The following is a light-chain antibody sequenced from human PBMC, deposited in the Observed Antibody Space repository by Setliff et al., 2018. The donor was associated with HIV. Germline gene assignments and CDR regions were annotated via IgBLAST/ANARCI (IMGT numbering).Light chain of an antibody. CDR2: DVI. CDR1: SSDVGAYNF. CDR3: SSYTTSRQFV. Sequence: QSVLTQPASVSGSPGQSVTISCTGTSSDVGAYNFVSWYQQHPGRAPKLMIYDVINRNSGVSIRFSGSKSGNAASLTISGLQAEDEADYYCSSYTTSRQFVFGSGTKVTV. V-gene: IGLV2-14*03. J-gene: IGLJ1*01.